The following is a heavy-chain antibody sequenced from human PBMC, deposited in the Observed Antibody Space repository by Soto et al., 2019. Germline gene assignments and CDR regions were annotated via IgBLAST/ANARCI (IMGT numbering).Heavy chain of an antibody. CDR1: DGSLSGYF. CDR2: INPSGST. V-gene: IGHV4-34*01. J-gene: IGHJ6*03. Sequence: SETLSLTCAVYDGSLSGYFWSWIRQPPGKGLEWIGEINPSGSTNYSPSLKSRVTISGDTSKNQFSLKLRSVTAADTAVYYCARALGLYGSSQGAYYYYYMDVWGKGTTVTVSS. CDR3: ARALGLYGSSQGAYYYYYMDV. D-gene: IGHD6-6*01.